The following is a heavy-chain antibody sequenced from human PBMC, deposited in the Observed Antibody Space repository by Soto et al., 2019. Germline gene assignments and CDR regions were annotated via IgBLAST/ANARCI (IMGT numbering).Heavy chain of an antibody. CDR3: AREGSSHDFDY. CDR1: GYTFTSYG. D-gene: IGHD3-16*01. Sequence: ASVKVSCKASGYTFTSYGISWVRQAPGQGLAWMGWISGYNGDTNYAQKFQGRVTLTTDKSTSKAYLEVMTLRSDDTAVYYCAREGSSHDFDYWGLGALVTVSS. J-gene: IGHJ4*02. V-gene: IGHV1-18*01. CDR2: ISGYNGDT.